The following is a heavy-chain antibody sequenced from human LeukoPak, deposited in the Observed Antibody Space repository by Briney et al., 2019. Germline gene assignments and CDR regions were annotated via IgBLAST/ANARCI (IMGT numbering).Heavy chain of an antibody. CDR1: GVAFSGYY. CDR3: AREGDSSSVGWFDP. J-gene: IGHJ5*02. Sequence: SETLSLTSAVYGVAFSGYYWSWIRQPPGKGLEWIGEINHSGSTNYNPSLKSRVTISVDTTKNQFSLKLSSVTAADTAVYYCAREGDSSSVGWFDPWGQGTLVTVSS. CDR2: INHSGST. D-gene: IGHD6-13*01. V-gene: IGHV4-34*01.